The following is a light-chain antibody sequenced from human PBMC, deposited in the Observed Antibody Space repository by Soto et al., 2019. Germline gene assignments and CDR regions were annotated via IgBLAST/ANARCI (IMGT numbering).Light chain of an antibody. J-gene: IGLJ1*01. CDR3: CSYAGSSTSYV. Sequence: QSVVTQPASLSGSPGQSITISCTGTSSDVGSYNLVSWYQQHPGKAPKLMIYEVSKRPSGVSNRFSGSKSGNTASLTISGLQAEDEADYYCCSYAGSSTSYVFGTGTKVTVL. V-gene: IGLV2-23*02. CDR2: EVS. CDR1: SSDVGSYNL.